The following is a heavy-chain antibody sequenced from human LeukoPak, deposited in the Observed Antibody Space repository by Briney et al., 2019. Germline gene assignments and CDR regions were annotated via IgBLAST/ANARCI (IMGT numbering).Heavy chain of an antibody. CDR3: ARDSITMIVVD. D-gene: IGHD3-22*01. J-gene: IGHJ4*02. Sequence: PGGSLRLSCAASGFTFVNYGMSWVRQAPGKGLEWVSAIVGSGGNPYSDESTFYADSVKGRFTISRDNAKNSLYLQMNSLRAEDTAVYYCARDSITMIVVDWGQGTLVTVSS. CDR2: IVGSGGNPYSDEST. CDR1: GFTFVNYG. V-gene: IGHV3-23*03.